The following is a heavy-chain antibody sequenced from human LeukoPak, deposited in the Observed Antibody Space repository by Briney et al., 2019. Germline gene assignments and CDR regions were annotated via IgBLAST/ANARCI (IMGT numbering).Heavy chain of an antibody. J-gene: IGHJ6*02. V-gene: IGHV4-4*07. CDR1: DGSISSYY. CDR3: ARQYNYGMDV. D-gene: IGHD1-14*01. Sequence: PSETLSLTCTVSDGSISSYYWGWIRQPAGKGLEWIGRVYISGTTNYNPSLKSRVTMSVDTSKNQISLELSSVTAADTAVYYCARQYNYGMDVWGQGTTVTVSS. CDR2: VYISGTT.